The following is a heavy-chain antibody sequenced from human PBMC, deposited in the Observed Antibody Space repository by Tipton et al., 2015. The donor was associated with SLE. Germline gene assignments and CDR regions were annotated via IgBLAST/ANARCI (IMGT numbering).Heavy chain of an antibody. CDR2: IYTSGST. CDR3: ARESGSPLPWLDV. CDR1: GGSISSGSYY. V-gene: IGHV4-61*09. J-gene: IGHJ6*04. D-gene: IGHD3-10*01. Sequence: TLSLTCTVSGGSISSGSYYWSWIRQPAGKGLEWIGYIYTSGSTNYNPSLKSRVTISVDTSKNQFSLKLSSVTAADTAVYYCARESGSPLPWLDVWGKGTTVTVSS.